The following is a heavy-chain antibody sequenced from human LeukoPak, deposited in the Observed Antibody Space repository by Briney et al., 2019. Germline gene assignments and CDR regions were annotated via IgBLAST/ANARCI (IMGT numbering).Heavy chain of an antibody. V-gene: IGHV4-61*02. CDR2: IYTSGST. CDR3: ARAGYFGNYYYYYYMDV. D-gene: IGHD6-13*01. J-gene: IGHJ6*03. CDR1: GGSISSGSYY. Sequence: PSETLSLTCTVSGGSISSGSYYWSWIRQPAGKGLEWIGRIYTSGSTNYNPSLKSRVTISVDTSKNQFSLKLSSVTAADTAVYCCARAGYFGNYYYYYYMDVWGKGTTVTISS.